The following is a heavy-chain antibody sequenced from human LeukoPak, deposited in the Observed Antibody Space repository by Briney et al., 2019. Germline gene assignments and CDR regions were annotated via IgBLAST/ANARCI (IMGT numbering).Heavy chain of an antibody. V-gene: IGHV3-7*03. CDR2: IEGDGSEK. J-gene: IGHJ4*02. CDR1: GFTFSSFW. D-gene: IGHD6-19*01. CDR3: AGGSGWLIDY. Sequence: GGSLRLSCAASGFTFSSFWMNWVRHTPGKGLEWVANIEGDGSEKNYMDSVKGRFTISRDNAMKSLHLQMNSLRAEDTGVYYCAGGSGWLIDYWGQGTLVTVSS.